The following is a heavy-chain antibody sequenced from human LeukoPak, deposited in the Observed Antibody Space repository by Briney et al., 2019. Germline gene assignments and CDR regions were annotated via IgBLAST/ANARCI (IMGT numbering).Heavy chain of an antibody. Sequence: TSETLSLTCTVSGDSISSGDYSWSWIRQPPGKGLERSGYSYYSGSTYYNPSLKRRVTISVDTSTHRFSLTLISVTAADTAVDYCASQGVIAARPLDYWGQGTLVTVSS. D-gene: IGHD6-6*01. CDR1: GDSISSGDYS. J-gene: IGHJ4*02. V-gene: IGHV4-30-4*08. CDR2: SYYSGST. CDR3: ASQGVIAARPLDY.